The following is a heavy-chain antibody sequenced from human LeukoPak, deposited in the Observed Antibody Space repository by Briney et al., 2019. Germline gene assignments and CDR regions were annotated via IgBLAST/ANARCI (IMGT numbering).Heavy chain of an antibody. D-gene: IGHD6-13*01. CDR2: ISSSSSYI. Sequence: KSRGSLRLSCAASGFTFGSYSMNWVRQAPGKGLEWVSSISSSSSYIYYADSVKGRFTISRDNAKNSLYLQMNSLRAEDTAVYYCARDPYSSNFDYWGQGTLVTVSS. CDR3: ARDPYSSNFDY. CDR1: GFTFGSYS. V-gene: IGHV3-21*01. J-gene: IGHJ4*02.